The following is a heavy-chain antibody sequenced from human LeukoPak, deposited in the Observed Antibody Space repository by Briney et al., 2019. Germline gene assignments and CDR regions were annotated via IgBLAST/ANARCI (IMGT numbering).Heavy chain of an antibody. CDR1: GFTFSNYA. D-gene: IGHD1-26*01. V-gene: IGHV3-23*01. CDR3: ARVFVGPTPYFDY. CDR2: LSGSGGGT. J-gene: IGHJ4*02. Sequence: GGSLRLSCAASGFTFSNYAMNWVRQAPGKGLEWVSGLSGSGGGTYYADSVKGRFTISRDNSKNTLYLQMNSLRAEDTAVYYCARVFVGPTPYFDYWGQGTLVTVSS.